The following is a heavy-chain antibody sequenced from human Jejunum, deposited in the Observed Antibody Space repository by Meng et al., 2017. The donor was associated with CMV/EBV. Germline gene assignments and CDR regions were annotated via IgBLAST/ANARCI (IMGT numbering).Heavy chain of an antibody. CDR2: MFYSGTT. CDR1: GGSVNSASYY. J-gene: IGHJ4*02. V-gene: IGHV4-31*03. D-gene: IGHD4-11*01. Sequence: CTVSGGSVNSASYYWSWIRQHPERGLEWIGYMFYSGTTYYNPSLKSRITMSVDTSQNQFSLKLTSVTAADTVVYYCAIFYRPKRAFDHWGQGTLVTVSS. CDR3: AIFYRPKRAFDH.